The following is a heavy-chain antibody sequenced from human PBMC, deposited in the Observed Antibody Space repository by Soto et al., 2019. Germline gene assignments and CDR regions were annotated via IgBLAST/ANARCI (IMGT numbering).Heavy chain of an antibody. CDR3: AREIAVAGHTQYYYYYYGMDV. V-gene: IGHV1-8*01. D-gene: IGHD6-19*01. CDR1: GYTFASYD. CDR2: MNPNSGNT. J-gene: IGHJ6*02. Sequence: ASVKVSFKASGYTFASYDINWLRQATGQGLEWMGWMNPNSGNTGYAQKFQGRDTMTRNSSISTAYMELSSLRSEDTAVYYCAREIAVAGHTQYYYYYYGMDVWGQGTTVTVSS.